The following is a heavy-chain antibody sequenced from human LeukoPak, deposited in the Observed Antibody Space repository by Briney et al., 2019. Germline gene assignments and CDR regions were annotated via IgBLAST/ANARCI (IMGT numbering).Heavy chain of an antibody. D-gene: IGHD2-15*01. CDR2: ISSSSSYI. CDR3: ARDGLPSLCGVGAFDI. V-gene: IGHV3-21*01. CDR1: GFTFSSYS. J-gene: IGHJ3*02. Sequence: GGSLRLSCAASGFTFSSYSMDWVRQAPGKGLEWVSSISSSSSYIYYADSVKGRFTISRDNAKNSLYLQMNSLRAEDTAVYYCARDGLPSLCGVGAFDIWGQGTMVTVSS.